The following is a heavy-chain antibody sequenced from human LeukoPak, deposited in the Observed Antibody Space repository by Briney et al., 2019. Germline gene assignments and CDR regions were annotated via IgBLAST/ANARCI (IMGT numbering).Heavy chain of an antibody. J-gene: IGHJ6*03. CDR2: INHSGST. D-gene: IGHD3-10*01. CDR1: GGSFSGYY. Sequence: SETLSLTCAVYGGSFSGYYWSWIRQPPGKGLEWIGEINHSGSTKDNPSLKSRVTISVDTSKNQFSLKLSSVTAADTAVYYCARASSSGPKYYYYYMDVWGKGTTVTVSS. CDR3: ARASSSGPKYYYYYMDV. V-gene: IGHV4-34*01.